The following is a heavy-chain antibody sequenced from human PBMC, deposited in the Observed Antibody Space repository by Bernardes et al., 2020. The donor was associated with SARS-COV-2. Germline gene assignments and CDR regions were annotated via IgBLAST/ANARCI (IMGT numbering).Heavy chain of an antibody. D-gene: IGHD6-25*01. CDR2: ISYAGTEK. V-gene: IGHV3-30*18. CDR3: AKERSSGWDGNFDH. CDR1: GFNFGNYG. Sequence: GGSLRLSCAASGFNFGNYGMHWVRQAPGKGLEWVAVISYAGTEKFYGDSVKGRFTISRDISQSTLFLQMNSLRAEDTAVYYCAKERSSGWDGNFDHWGQGTLVTVSS. J-gene: IGHJ4*02.